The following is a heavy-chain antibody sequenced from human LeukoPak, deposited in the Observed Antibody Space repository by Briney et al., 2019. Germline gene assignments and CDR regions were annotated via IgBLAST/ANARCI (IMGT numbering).Heavy chain of an antibody. V-gene: IGHV3-23*01. Sequence: PGGSLRLSCAASGFTFTSSAMSWVRQAPGKGLQWVSGIGGSGGRTYYADSVEARFTISRDSSKNTLYLQMSSLRAEDTAVYYCARSLSGGFGRYSYYYMDVWGKGTTVTVSS. CDR2: IGGSGGRT. CDR3: ARSLSGGFGRYSYYYMDV. J-gene: IGHJ6*03. D-gene: IGHD3-10*01. CDR1: GFTFTSSA.